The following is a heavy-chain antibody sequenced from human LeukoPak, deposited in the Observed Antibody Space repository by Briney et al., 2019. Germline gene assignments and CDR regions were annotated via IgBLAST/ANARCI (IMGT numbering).Heavy chain of an antibody. V-gene: IGHV4-34*01. CDR1: GGSFSGYY. Sequence: SETLSLTCAVYGGSFSGYYWSWIRQPPGKGLEWIGEINHSGSTNYNPSLKSRVTISVDTSKNQFSLKLSSVTAADTAVYCCARGSIGDWGTAFDIWGQGTMVTVSS. CDR3: ARGSIGDWGTAFDI. J-gene: IGHJ3*02. D-gene: IGHD7-27*01. CDR2: INHSGST.